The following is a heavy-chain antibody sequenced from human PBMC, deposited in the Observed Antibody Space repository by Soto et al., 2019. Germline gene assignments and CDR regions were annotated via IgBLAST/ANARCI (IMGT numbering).Heavy chain of an antibody. CDR2: INSDGSST. V-gene: IGHV3-74*01. D-gene: IGHD3-9*01. J-gene: IGHJ3*02. Sequence: GVSLRLSCAASGFTFSSYWMHWVRQAPGKGLVWVSRINSDGSSTSYADSVKGRFTISRDNAKNTLYLQMNSLRAEDTAVYYCARTNYDILTDDAFDIWGQGTMVTVSS. CDR1: GFTFSSYW. CDR3: ARTNYDILTDDAFDI.